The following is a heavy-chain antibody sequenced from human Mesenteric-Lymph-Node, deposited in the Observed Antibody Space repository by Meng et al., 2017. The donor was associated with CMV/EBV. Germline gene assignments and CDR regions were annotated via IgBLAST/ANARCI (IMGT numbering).Heavy chain of an antibody. V-gene: IGHV1-2*02. D-gene: IGHD3-3*01. CDR1: GYTFIDCY. Sequence: ASVKVSCKASGYTFIDCYINWVRQVPGQGLEWMGWINPNSGGTNYAQKFQGRVTMTRDTSISTAYMELSRLRSDDTAVYYCARGQKYYDFWSGYPRFDPWGQGTLVTVSS. J-gene: IGHJ5*02. CDR3: ARGQKYYDFWSGYPRFDP. CDR2: INPNSGGT.